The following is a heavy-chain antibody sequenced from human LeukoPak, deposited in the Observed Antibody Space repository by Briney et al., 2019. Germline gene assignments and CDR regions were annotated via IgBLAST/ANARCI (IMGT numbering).Heavy chain of an antibody. CDR2: IYNSGST. Sequence: SETLSLTCTVSGGSISSYYWSWIRKPPGRGLEWIGYIYNSGSTNYNPSLKSRVTISVDTSKNQFSLKLSSVTAADTAVYYCARGKWELRDYYYYYYMDVWGKGTTVTVSS. CDR1: GGSISSYY. CDR3: ARGKWELRDYYYYYYMDV. D-gene: IGHD1-26*01. J-gene: IGHJ6*03. V-gene: IGHV4-59*01.